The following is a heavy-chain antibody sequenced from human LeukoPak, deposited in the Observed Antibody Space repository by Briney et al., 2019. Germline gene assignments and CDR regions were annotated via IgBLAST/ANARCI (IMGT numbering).Heavy chain of an antibody. D-gene: IGHD2-8*01. CDR2: INLNSGGT. V-gene: IGHV1-2*02. J-gene: IGHJ6*03. Sequence: ASVKVSCKASGYTFTGYYMHWVRQAHGQGLEWMGWINLNSGGTNNEQKFQGRVTMTRDTSISTAYMELSRLRSDDTGVYYCARGLYCTNVVCYGILYYYMDVWGKGTTVTVSS. CDR3: ARGLYCTNVVCYGILYYYMDV. CDR1: GYTFTGYY.